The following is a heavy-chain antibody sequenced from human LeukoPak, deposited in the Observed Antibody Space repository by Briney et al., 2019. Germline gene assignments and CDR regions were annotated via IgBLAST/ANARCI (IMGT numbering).Heavy chain of an antibody. J-gene: IGHJ4*02. D-gene: IGHD6-13*01. CDR1: GFTFSSYS. CDR2: ISSSSSYI. CDR3: ARPIGGRKSSSYSSDY. V-gene: IGHV3-21*01. Sequence: GGSLRLSCAASGFTFSSYSMNWVRQAPGKGLEWVSSISSSSSYIYYADSVKGRFTISRDNAKNSLYLQMNSLRAEDTAVYYCARPIGGRKSSSYSSDYWGQGTLVTVSS.